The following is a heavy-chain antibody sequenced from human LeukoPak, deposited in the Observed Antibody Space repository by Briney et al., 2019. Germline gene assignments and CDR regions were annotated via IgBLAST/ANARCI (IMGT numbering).Heavy chain of an antibody. Sequence: ASVKVSCKASGYTFTSYGISWVRQAPGKGREWMGWISAYNGNTNYAQKLQGRVTMTTDTPTSTADMELRSLRSDDTAVYYCARVGRYCTNGVCYYAYWGQGTLVTVSS. D-gene: IGHD2-8*01. CDR2: ISAYNGNT. V-gene: IGHV1-18*01. J-gene: IGHJ4*02. CDR3: ARVGRYCTNGVCYYAY. CDR1: GYTFTSYG.